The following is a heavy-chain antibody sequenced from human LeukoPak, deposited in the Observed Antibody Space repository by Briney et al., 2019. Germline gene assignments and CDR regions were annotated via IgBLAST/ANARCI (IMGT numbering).Heavy chain of an antibody. CDR2: ITSNGGNT. CDR3: AEGTGSDAFDI. D-gene: IGHD3-10*01. V-gene: IGHV3-23*01. CDR1: GFSFSKYA. J-gene: IGHJ3*02. Sequence: TGGPLRLSCGASGFSFSKYAMSWVRQAPGKGLEWVSAITSNGGNTYYVDSVKGRFTISRDNSKNTLYLQINSLRAEDTAMYYCAEGTGSDAFDIWGQGTMVIVSS.